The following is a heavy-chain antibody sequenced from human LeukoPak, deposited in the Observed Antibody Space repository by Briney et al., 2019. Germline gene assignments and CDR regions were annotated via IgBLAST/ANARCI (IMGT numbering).Heavy chain of an antibody. V-gene: IGHV4-59*01. CDR1: GGSISSYY. D-gene: IGHD5-18*01. Sequence: SETLSLTCTVSGGSISSYYWSWIRQPPGKGLEWIGYIYYSGSTNYNPSLKSRVTISVDTSKNQFSLTLSPVTAADTAVYYCATRGYSYALDAFDIWGQGTMVTVSS. CDR3: ATRGYSYALDAFDI. CDR2: IYYSGST. J-gene: IGHJ3*02.